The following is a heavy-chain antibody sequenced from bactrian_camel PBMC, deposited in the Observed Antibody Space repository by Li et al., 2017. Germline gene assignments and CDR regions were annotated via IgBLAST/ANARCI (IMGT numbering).Heavy chain of an antibody. D-gene: IGHD2*01. J-gene: IGHJ7*01. CDR1: VLRYSRYC. V-gene: IGHV3S40*01. Sequence: DVQLVESGGGSVQAGGSLRLSCATSVLRYSRYCMGWFRQAPGKEREEVAAIYTDDRSSYYDDSVEGRFTVSLGNAPHTVYLQMDSLKPEDTAMYYCAAGGVGSGGYCPNPPYSWGMDYWGKGTQVTVS. CDR2: IYTDDRSS.